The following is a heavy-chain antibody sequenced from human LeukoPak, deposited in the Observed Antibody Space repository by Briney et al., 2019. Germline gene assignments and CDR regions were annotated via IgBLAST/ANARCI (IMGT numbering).Heavy chain of an antibody. J-gene: IGHJ4*02. CDR3: ARATRRDSSSWYVDY. Sequence: PGGSLRLSCAASGFTFSSFAMHWVRQAPGKGLEWVAVISYDGSNKYYADSVKGRFTISRDNTKNTLYLQMNSLRAEDTAVYYCARATRRDSSSWYVDYWGQGTLVTVSS. CDR2: ISYDGSNK. CDR1: GFTFSSFA. D-gene: IGHD6-13*01. V-gene: IGHV3-30-3*01.